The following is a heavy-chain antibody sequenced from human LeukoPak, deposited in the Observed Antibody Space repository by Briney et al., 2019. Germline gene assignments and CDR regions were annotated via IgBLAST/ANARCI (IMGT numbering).Heavy chain of an antibody. Sequence: GGSLRLSCAASGFTFSTYGMSWVRQAPGKGLEWVSGISGSGGTTYHADSVKGRFTISRDNSKNTLHLQMNSLRAEDTALYYCAKDPYNSSGRFDYWGQGTLVTVSS. CDR2: ISGSGGTT. J-gene: IGHJ4*02. CDR1: GFTFSTYG. V-gene: IGHV3-23*01. CDR3: AKDPYNSSGRFDY. D-gene: IGHD3-22*01.